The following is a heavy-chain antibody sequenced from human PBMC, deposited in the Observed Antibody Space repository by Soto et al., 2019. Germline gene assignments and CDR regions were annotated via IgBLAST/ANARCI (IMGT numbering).Heavy chain of an antibody. V-gene: IGHV1-69*13. CDR2: IIPIFGTA. Sequence: SVKVSCKASGGTFSSYAISWVRQAPGQGLEWMGGIIPIFGTANYAQKFQGRVTITADESTSTAYMELSSLRCEDTAVYYCARDRGNGYAYYYYGMDVWGQGTTVSVSS. J-gene: IGHJ6*02. D-gene: IGHD5-12*01. CDR1: GGTFSSYA. CDR3: ARDRGNGYAYYYYGMDV.